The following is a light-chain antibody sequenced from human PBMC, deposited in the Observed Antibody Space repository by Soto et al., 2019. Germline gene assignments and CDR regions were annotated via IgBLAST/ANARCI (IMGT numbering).Light chain of an antibody. J-gene: IGKJ1*01. CDR3: QQYDKWPPST. CDR1: QGVTTY. V-gene: IGKV3-15*01. Sequence: EIFLTQSPATLSLSPWERATLSCRASQGVTTYLAWYQQKPGQAPRLLIYAASTRATAVSPRFSGSGSGTEFTLTISTLQSEDVAVYYCQQYDKWPPSTVGQGTKVDIK. CDR2: AAS.